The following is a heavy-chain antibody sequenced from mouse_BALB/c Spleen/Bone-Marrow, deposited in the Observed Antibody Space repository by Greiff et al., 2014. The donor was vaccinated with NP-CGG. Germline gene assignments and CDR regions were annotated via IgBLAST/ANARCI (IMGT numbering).Heavy chain of an antibody. Sequence: DVQLQESGAELVKPGASVKLSCTASGFNIKDTYMHWVKQRPEQGLERIGRIDPANGNTKYDPKFQGKATITADTSSNTAYLQLSSLTSEDTAVYYCASYYRYDRRFAYWGQGTLVTVSA. D-gene: IGHD2-14*01. V-gene: IGHV14-3*02. J-gene: IGHJ3*01. CDR1: GFNIKDTY. CDR3: ASYYRYDRRFAY. CDR2: IDPANGNT.